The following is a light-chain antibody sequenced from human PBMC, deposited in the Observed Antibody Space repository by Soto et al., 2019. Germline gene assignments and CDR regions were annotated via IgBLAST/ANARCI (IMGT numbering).Light chain of an antibody. V-gene: IGLV1-47*01. J-gene: IGLJ7*01. CDR3: ATWDDRLSGHV. Sequence: QSVLAQPPSASGTPGQRVTISCSGSGSNIGSHDVYWYQHIPGTAPKLLIQKDDQRPSGVPDRFSDSKSGTSASLAISGLRSEDEGDYYCATWDDRLSGHVFGSGTQLTVL. CDR1: GSNIGSHD. CDR2: KDD.